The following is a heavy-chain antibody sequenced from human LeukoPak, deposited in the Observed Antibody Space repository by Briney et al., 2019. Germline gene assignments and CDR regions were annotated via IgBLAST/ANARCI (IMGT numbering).Heavy chain of an antibody. CDR1: GYTFTGYY. CDR2: VNPNSGGT. D-gene: IGHD5-12*01. CDR3: ASHVNIVATNPNYYFDY. J-gene: IGHJ4*02. Sequence: GASVKVSCKASGYTFTGYYMYWVRQAPGQGLEWMGWVNPNSGGTNYAQKFQGRVTMTRDTSISTAYMELSRLRSDDTAVYYCASHVNIVATNPNYYFDYWGQGTLVTVSS. V-gene: IGHV1-2*02.